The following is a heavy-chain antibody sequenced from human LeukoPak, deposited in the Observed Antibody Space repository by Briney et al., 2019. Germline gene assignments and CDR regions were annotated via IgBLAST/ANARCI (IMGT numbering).Heavy chain of an antibody. CDR3: ARYDQFYCTNGVCYGFDY. D-gene: IGHD2-8*01. J-gene: IGHJ4*02. CDR2: IKQDGSEK. V-gene: IGHV3-7*01. CDR1: GFTFSSYW. Sequence: GGSLRLSCAASGFTFSSYWMSWVRQAPGKGLEWVANIKQDGSEKYYVDSVKGRFTISRDNAKNSLYLQMNSLRAEDTAVYYCARYDQFYCTNGVCYGFDYWGQGTLVTVSS.